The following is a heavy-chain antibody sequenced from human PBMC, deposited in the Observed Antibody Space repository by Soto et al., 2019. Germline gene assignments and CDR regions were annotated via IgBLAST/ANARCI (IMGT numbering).Heavy chain of an antibody. Sequence: PGGSLRLSCAASGFTFSSYAMSLVRQAPGKGLEWVSAISGSGGSTYYADSVKGRFTISRDNSKNTLYLQMNSLRAEDTAVYYCAKDPGYGSGSYFYYYMDVWGKGTTVTVSS. CDR2: ISGSGGST. D-gene: IGHD3-10*01. CDR1: GFTFSSYA. CDR3: AKDPGYGSGSYFYYYMDV. J-gene: IGHJ6*03. V-gene: IGHV3-23*01.